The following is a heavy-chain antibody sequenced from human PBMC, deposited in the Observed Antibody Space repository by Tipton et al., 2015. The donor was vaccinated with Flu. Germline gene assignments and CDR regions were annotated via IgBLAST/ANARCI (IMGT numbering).Heavy chain of an antibody. J-gene: IGHJ5*01. CDR2: TYVTGST. V-gene: IGHV4-61*02. D-gene: IGHD4-23*01. CDR3: ARETLDHRGGNWFDP. Sequence: TLSLTCAVSGDSITSGSYYWSWIRQPAGKGLEWIGRTYVTGSTNYNPSLKRRVTISIDTSKGQFSLNLRSVTAADTAVYYCARETLDHRGGNWFDPWGQGTPVTVSS. CDR1: GDSITSGSYY.